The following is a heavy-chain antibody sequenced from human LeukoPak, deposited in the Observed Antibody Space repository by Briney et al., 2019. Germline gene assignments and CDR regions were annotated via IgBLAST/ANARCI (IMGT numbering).Heavy chain of an antibody. CDR3: ARLASSGWSHCDY. CDR1: GGSISGYY. CDR2: IYYSGST. J-gene: IGHJ4*02. Sequence: SETLSLTCTVSGGSISGYYWSWIRQPPGKGPEWIGYIYYSGSTNYNPSLKSRVTISVDTSKNQFSLRMNSVTAADTAVYYCARLASSGWSHCDYWGQGTLVTVSS. V-gene: IGHV4-59*08. D-gene: IGHD6-19*01.